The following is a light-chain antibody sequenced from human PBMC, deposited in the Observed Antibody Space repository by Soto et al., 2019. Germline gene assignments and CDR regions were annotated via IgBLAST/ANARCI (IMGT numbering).Light chain of an antibody. Sequence: EIVLTQSKGTLSLSAGERATLSCMASQSVSSKYLAWYQQKPGQTPRLLIYGASSRATGIPDRFSGSGSGTDFTLTISRLEPEDFAVYYCQQRSNGPLITFGHVTRLEIK. CDR3: QQRSNGPLIT. CDR2: GAS. V-gene: IGKV3D-20*02. J-gene: IGKJ5*01. CDR1: QSVSSKY.